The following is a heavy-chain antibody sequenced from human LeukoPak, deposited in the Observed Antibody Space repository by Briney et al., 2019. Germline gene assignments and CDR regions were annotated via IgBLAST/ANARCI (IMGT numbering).Heavy chain of an antibody. CDR1: GFTFSGYW. J-gene: IGHJ4*02. CDR2: IKSKSDGGTT. Sequence: GGSLRLSCAASGFTFSGYWMSWVRQAPGKGLEWVGRIKSKSDGGTTDYAAPVKGRFTISRDDSKNTLYLQMNSLRTEDTALYYCSTGVLGVHWGQGTLVTVSS. CDR3: STGVLGVH. D-gene: IGHD2-8*01. V-gene: IGHV3-15*01.